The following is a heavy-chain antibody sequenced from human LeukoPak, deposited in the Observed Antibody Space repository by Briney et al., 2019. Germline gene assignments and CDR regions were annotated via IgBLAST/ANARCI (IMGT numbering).Heavy chain of an antibody. Sequence: GASVKVSCKAPGYTFTGYYMHWVRQVPGQGLEWMGWINPNSGGTSYAQKFQDRVTMTRDTSISTAYMDLSRLRSDDTAVYYCARDTKKRTFFVLGCPTCYVFDIWGQGTMVAVSS. J-gene: IGHJ3*02. V-gene: IGHV1-2*02. CDR1: GYTFTGYY. D-gene: IGHD3-3*01. CDR2: INPNSGGT. CDR3: ARDTKKRTFFVLGCPTCYVFDI.